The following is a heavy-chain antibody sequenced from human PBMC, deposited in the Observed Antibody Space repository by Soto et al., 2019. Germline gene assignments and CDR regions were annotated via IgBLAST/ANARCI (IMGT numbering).Heavy chain of an antibody. Sequence: HLWGAAWVNSGSLARSRVSQKQGKGLEWVSAISGSGGSTYYADSVKGRFTISRDNSKNTLYLQMNSLRAEDTAVYYCAKDRWMAAVMLSYTMVRGVFHAFDIWGQRTMVTVSS. CDR3: AKDRWMAAVMLSYTMVRGVFHAFDI. CDR1: WVNSGSLA. J-gene: IGHJ3*02. V-gene: IGHV3-23*01. CDR2: ISGSGGST. D-gene: IGHD3-10*01.